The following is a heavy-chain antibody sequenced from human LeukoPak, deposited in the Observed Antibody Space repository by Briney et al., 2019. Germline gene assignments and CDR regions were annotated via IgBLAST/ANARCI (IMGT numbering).Heavy chain of an antibody. D-gene: IGHD2-15*01. CDR3: ASFLGYCSGGSCYSLQAFDY. J-gene: IGHJ4*02. Sequence: GGSLRLSCAASGFTFSSYWMSWVRQAPGKGLEWVANIKQDGSEKYYVDSVKGRFTISRDNAKNSLYLQMNSLRAEDTAVYYCASFLGYCSGGSCYSLQAFDYWGQGTLVTVSS. CDR1: GFTFSSYW. V-gene: IGHV3-7*01. CDR2: IKQDGSEK.